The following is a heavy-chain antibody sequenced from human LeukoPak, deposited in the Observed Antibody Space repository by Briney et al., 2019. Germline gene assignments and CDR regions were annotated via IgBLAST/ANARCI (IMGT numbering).Heavy chain of an antibody. J-gene: IGHJ4*02. Sequence: SETLSLTCTVSGGSISGHYWSWIRQSPEKGLESIGFIYSTGSTNYSPSLKSRVTISIDTSQNQFSLRLSSVTAADTAVYYCARFSNYYDSSIHYLDYWGQGTLVSVSS. V-gene: IGHV4-59*11. CDR1: GGSISGHY. CDR3: ARFSNYYDSSIHYLDY. D-gene: IGHD3-22*01. CDR2: IYSTGST.